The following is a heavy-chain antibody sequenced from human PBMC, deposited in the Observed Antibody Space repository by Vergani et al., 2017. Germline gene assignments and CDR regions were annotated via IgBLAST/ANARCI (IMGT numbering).Heavy chain of an antibody. CDR3: ARGLGKWERYDYYYYMDV. CDR1: GGSFSGYY. V-gene: IGHV4-34*01. CDR2: IKHSGST. J-gene: IGHJ6*03. Sequence: QVQLQRWGAGLLKPSETLSLTFAVYGGSFSGYYRSWIRQPPGKGLEWIGEIKHSGSTNYNPSLKSRVIISVDTSKNQFSLKLNSVTAADTAVYYCARGLGKWERYDYYYYMDVWSEGSSVTVYS. D-gene: IGHD1-26*01.